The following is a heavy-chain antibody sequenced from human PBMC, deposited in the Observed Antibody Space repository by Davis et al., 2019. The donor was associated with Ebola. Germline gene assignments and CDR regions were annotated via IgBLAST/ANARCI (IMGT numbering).Heavy chain of an antibody. J-gene: IGHJ4*02. CDR3: AKVVWLDWLSADPLFDY. CDR1: GFTFNTYA. CDR2: VSAGGENT. V-gene: IGHV3-23*01. Sequence: GGSLRLSCVASGFTFNTYAMTWVRQAPGKGLEWVSGVSAGGENTYYADSVKGRFTVSRDNSNNTLYLQMSGLSAEGTGLYYCAKVVWLDWLSADPLFDYWGQGTLVAVSS. D-gene: IGHD3/OR15-3a*01.